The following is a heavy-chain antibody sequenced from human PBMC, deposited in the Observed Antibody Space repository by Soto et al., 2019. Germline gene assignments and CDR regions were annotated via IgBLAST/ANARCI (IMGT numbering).Heavy chain of an antibody. D-gene: IGHD2-21*02. CDR1: GYTFTSYY. Sequence: ASVKVSCKASGYTFTSYYMLWVRQAPGQGLEWMGIINPSGGSTSYAQKFQGRVTMTRDTSTSTVYMELSSLRSEDTAVYYCARAQVRAVTAIPYYFDYWGQGTLVTVSS. CDR2: INPSGGST. J-gene: IGHJ4*02. V-gene: IGHV1-46*01. CDR3: ARAQVRAVTAIPYYFDY.